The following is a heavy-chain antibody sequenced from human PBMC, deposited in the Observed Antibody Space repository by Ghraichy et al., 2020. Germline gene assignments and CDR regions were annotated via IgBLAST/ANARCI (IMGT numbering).Heavy chain of an antibody. J-gene: IGHJ3*02. CDR3: ARGSSMAPQDAFDI. D-gene: IGHD2-2*01. CDR1: GYSFTSYW. V-gene: IGHV5-51*01. CDR2: IYPGDSDT. Sequence: GESLNISCKGSGYSFTSYWIGWVRQMPGKGLEWMGIIYPGDSDTRYSPSFQGQVPIAADKSISTAYLQWSSLKAADTAMYYCARGSSMAPQDAFDIWGQGTMVTVSS.